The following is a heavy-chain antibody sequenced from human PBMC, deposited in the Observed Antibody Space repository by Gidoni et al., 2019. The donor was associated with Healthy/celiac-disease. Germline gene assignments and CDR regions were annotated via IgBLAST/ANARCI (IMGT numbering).Heavy chain of an antibody. CDR2: IYASGTT. V-gene: IGHV4-61*02. Sequence: VQLQESGPGLVKPSQNLSLPCTVAGGSTRRGTYPGSGIRQPAGKGLEWIRRIYASGTTNYNSSFKSRVTTSVDTSKKQFALKLSSVTAADTSVYYCARDRGRLCMDVWGQGTTVTVSS. J-gene: IGHJ6*02. CDR3: ARDRGRLCMDV. D-gene: IGHD6-25*01. CDR1: GGSTRRGT.